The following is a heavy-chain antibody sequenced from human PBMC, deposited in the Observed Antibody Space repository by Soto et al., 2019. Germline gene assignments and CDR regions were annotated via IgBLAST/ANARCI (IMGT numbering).Heavy chain of an antibody. CDR3: TKDGGTSLPPIPVDY. Sequence: SLRLSCAASGVTFGSYAMNWVRHAPGKGLEWVSTISGSGDNTYYADSVKGRFTISRDNSKNTLYLQMNSLRAEDTALYYCTKDGGTSLPPIPVDYWGQGTQVTSPQ. D-gene: IGHD2-2*02. J-gene: IGHJ4*02. CDR1: GVTFGSYA. V-gene: IGHV3-23*01. CDR2: ISGSGDNT.